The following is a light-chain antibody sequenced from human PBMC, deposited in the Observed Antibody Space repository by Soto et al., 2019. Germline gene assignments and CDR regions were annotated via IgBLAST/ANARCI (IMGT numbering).Light chain of an antibody. CDR1: SSNIGARD. J-gene: IGLJ3*02. CDR3: SAWDDSLNGWV. Sequence: QSVLTQPPSASGTPGQRVSISCSGSSSNIGARDVDWYQQVPGTAPKLLIYGLNQRPSGVPDRFSASKSGASASLAISGLQFEDEAVYYCSAWDDSLNGWVFGGGTKLTVL. V-gene: IGLV1-44*01. CDR2: GLN.